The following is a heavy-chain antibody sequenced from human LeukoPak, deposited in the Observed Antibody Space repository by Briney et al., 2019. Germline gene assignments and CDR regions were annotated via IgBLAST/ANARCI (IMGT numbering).Heavy chain of an antibody. V-gene: IGHV1-46*01. J-gene: IGHJ4*02. CDR1: GYTFTSYY. D-gene: IGHD6-13*01. CDR2: INPSGGST. CDR3: ARELPSIAAAGILGY. Sequence: ASVKVSCKASGYTFTSYYMHWVRQAPGQGLEWMGIINPSGGSTSYAQKFQGRVTMTRDTSTSTVYMELSSLRSEDTAVYYCARELPSIAAAGILGYWGQGTLVTVSS.